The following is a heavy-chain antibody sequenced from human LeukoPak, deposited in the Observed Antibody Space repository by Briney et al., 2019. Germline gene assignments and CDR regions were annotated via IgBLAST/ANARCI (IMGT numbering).Heavy chain of an antibody. J-gene: IGHJ4*02. V-gene: IGHV4-38-2*01. CDR2: ICHSGST. CDR1: GYSISSGYY. D-gene: IGHD1-14*01. Sequence: SETLSLTCAVSGYSISSGYYWGWIRQPPGKGLKWIGSICHSGSTYYNPSLKSRVTVSVDTSKNQFSLKLSSVTAADTAVYYCAKGYDPFDYWGQGTLVTVSS. CDR3: AKGYDPFDY.